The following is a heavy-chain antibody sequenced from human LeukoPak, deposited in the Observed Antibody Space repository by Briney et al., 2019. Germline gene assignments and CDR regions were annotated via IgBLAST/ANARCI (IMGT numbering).Heavy chain of an antibody. Sequence: GGSLRLSCVASGFTFSNYAMSWVRQAPGKGLEWVSAIGDRGGATNCADSVKGRFTISRDNSKNTLYLQMNSLRAEDTAVYYCAKRSCGGGSCNFDYWGQGTLVTVSS. CDR1: GFTFSNYA. D-gene: IGHD2-15*01. CDR2: IGDRGGAT. CDR3: AKRSCGGGSCNFDY. V-gene: IGHV3-23*01. J-gene: IGHJ4*02.